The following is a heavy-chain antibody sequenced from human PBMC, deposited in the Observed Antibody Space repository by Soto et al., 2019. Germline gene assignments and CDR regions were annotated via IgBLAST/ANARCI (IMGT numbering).Heavy chain of an antibody. J-gene: IGHJ4*02. D-gene: IGHD6-19*01. CDR1: GFTFSSYS. CDR3: ARDLGWAFDC. V-gene: IGHV3-21*01. CDR2: ISSSSSYI. Sequence: PGGSLRLSCAASGFTFSSYSMNWVRQAPGKGLEWVSSISSSSSYIYYADSVKGRFTISRDNAKNSLYLQMDSLRVEDTAVYYCARDLGWAFDCWGQGTLVTVSS.